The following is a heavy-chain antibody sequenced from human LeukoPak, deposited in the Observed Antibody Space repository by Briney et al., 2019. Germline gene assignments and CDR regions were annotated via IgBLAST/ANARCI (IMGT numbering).Heavy chain of an antibody. CDR3: ARALDYYDSSGYFDY. CDR1: GYSISSGYY. CDR2: IYHSGST. D-gene: IGHD3-22*01. Sequence: SETLSLTCTVSGYSISSGYYWGWIRQPPGKGLEWIGSIYHSGSTYYSPSLKSRVTISVDTSKNQFSLKLSSVTAADTAVYYCARALDYYDSSGYFDYWGQGTLVTVSS. V-gene: IGHV4-38-2*02. J-gene: IGHJ4*02.